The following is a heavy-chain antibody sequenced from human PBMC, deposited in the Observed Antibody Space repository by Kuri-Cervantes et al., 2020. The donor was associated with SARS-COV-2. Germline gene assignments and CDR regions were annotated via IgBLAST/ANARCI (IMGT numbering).Heavy chain of an antibody. CDR2: IIPIFGTA. V-gene: IGHV1-69*05. CDR1: GGTFSSYA. Sequence: SVKVSCKASGGTFSSYAISWVRQAPGQGLEWMGGIIPIFGTANYAQKFQGRVTITTDESTSTAYMELSSLRSEDTAVYYCARGEAARLSMSFGYWGQGTLVTVSS. J-gene: IGHJ4*02. CDR3: ARGEAARLSMSFGY. D-gene: IGHD6-6*01.